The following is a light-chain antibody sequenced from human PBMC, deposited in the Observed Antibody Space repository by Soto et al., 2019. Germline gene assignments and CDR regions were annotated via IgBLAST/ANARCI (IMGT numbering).Light chain of an antibody. CDR2: GAS. J-gene: IGKJ1*01. CDR3: QQYGSSSWT. CDR1: QSVRSSY. V-gene: IGKV3-20*01. Sequence: EIVLTQSPGTLSLPPGERATLSCRASQSVRSSYLAWYQQKFGQAPRLLIYGASSRATGIPDRFSGGGSGRDFTLTISRLEPEDFAVYYCQQYGSSSWTFGQGTKVEIK.